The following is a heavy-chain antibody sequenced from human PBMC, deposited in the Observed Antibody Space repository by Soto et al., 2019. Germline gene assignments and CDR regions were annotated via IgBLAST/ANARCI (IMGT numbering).Heavy chain of an antibody. CDR3: AIYGSGSFKGES. CDR2: ISGSGGST. CDR1: GFTFSSYA. Sequence: GGSLRLSCAASGFTFSSYAMSWVRQAPGKGLEWVSAISGSGGSTYYADSVKGRFTISRDNSKNTLYLQMNSLRAEDTAVYYCAIYGSGSFKGESWGQGTLVTVSS. J-gene: IGHJ5*02. V-gene: IGHV3-23*01. D-gene: IGHD3-10*01.